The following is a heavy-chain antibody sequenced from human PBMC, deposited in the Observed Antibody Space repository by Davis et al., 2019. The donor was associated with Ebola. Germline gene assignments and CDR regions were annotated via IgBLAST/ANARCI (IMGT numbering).Heavy chain of an antibody. D-gene: IGHD2-21*02. CDR3: ARGSSAYCGGDCYSGWFDP. V-gene: IGHV4-59*12. Sequence: PSETLSLTCTVSGGSISSYYWSWIRQPPGKGLEWIGYIYYSGSTNYNPSLKSRVTMSVDTSKNQFSLKLSSVTAADTAVYYCARGSSAYCGGDCYSGWFDPWGQGTLVTVSS. CDR2: IYYSGST. J-gene: IGHJ5*02. CDR1: GGSISSYY.